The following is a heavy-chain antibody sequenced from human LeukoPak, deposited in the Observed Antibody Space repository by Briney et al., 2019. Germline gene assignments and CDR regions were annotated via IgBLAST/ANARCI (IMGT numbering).Heavy chain of an antibody. CDR2: IYYSGST. D-gene: IGHD3-22*01. Sequence: PSETLSLTCTVSGGSISSGGYYWSWIRQHPGKGLEWIGYIYYSGSTYYNPSLKSRVTISVDTSKNQFSLKLSSVTAADTAVHYCAREGYDSSGYAHHRAFDIWGQGTMVTVSS. V-gene: IGHV4-31*03. CDR1: GGSISSGGYY. CDR3: AREGYDSSGYAHHRAFDI. J-gene: IGHJ3*02.